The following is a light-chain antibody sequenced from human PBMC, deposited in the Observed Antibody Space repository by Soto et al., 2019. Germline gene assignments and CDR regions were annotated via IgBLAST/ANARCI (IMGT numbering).Light chain of an antibody. V-gene: IGLV4-69*01. Sequence: QLVLTQSPSASASLGASVKLTCTLSSGHSNYAIAWHQQQPEKGPRYLMKVNSDGSHTKGDGIPDRFSGSSSGAERYLTISSLQSEDEADYYCQTWGTGIHEELGGGTKLTVL. CDR1: SGHSNYA. CDR3: QTWGTGIHEE. CDR2: VNSDGSH. J-gene: IGLJ3*02.